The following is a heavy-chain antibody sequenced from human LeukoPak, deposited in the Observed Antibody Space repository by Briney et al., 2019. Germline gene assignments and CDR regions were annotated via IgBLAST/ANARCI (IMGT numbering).Heavy chain of an antibody. CDR1: GGSISNTDYY. D-gene: IGHD2-2*01. J-gene: IGHJ4*02. CDR3: ARTGISCTTTTCYYFDF. Sequence: SQTLSLTCTVSGGSISNTDYYWSWIRQPPGKGLEWIGYIYYNGDTYYNPSLKSRVTMSVDTSKNHFFLRLTSVTAADTAVYYCARTGISCTTTTCYYFDFWGQGTLVTVSS. V-gene: IGHV4-30-4*01. CDR2: IYYNGDT.